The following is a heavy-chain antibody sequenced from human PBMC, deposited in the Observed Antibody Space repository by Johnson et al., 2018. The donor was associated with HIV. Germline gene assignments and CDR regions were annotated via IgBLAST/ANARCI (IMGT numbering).Heavy chain of an antibody. Sequence: QMQLVESGGGVVQPGRSLRLSCAASGFTFSSYAMHWVRQAPGKGLEWVAVISYDGSNKYYADSVKGRFTISRDNSKNTLYLQLNSLRSEDTAVYYCARDRGGGSYHYAFDIWGQGTMVTVSS. V-gene: IGHV3-30*04. CDR1: GFTFSSYA. CDR3: ARDRGGGSYHYAFDI. J-gene: IGHJ3*02. D-gene: IGHD1-26*01. CDR2: ISYDGSNK.